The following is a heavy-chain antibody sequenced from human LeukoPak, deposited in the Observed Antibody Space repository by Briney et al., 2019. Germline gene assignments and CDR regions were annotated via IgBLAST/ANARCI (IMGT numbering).Heavy chain of an antibody. CDR2: RSYNGNK. Sequence: GGSLRLSCAASGFTFTSYGFHWVRQAPGKALDWVAFRSYNGNKKYGDSVKGRFTISRDNAKNTLHLQMHGPRPDDTAVYYCARDPLDISRWANAFDIWGQGTMVTVSS. CDR1: GFTFTSYG. CDR3: ARDPLDISRWANAFDI. J-gene: IGHJ3*02. V-gene: IGHV3-30*03. D-gene: IGHD2-2*03.